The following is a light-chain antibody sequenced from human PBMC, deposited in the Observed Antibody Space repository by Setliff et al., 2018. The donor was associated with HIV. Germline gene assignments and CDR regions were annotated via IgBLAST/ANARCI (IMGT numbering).Light chain of an antibody. Sequence: QSALAQPASVSGSPGQSITISCTGISSDVGDFQSVSWYQQHPGKAPKLMIYEINDRPSGVSNRFSASKSGNTASLTISGLQAEDEADYYCSSYTSSSFYVFGTGTKVTVL. CDR2: EIN. CDR1: SSDVGDFQS. CDR3: SSYTSSSFYV. V-gene: IGLV2-14*01. J-gene: IGLJ1*01.